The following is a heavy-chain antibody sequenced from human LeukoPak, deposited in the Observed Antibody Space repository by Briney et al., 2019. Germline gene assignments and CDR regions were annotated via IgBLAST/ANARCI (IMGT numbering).Heavy chain of an antibody. CDR2: FDPEDGET. CDR1: GYTLTELS. Sequence: ASVKVSCKVSGYTLTELSMHWVRQAPGKGLEWMGGFDPEDGETIYAQKFQGRVTMTTDTSTSTAYMELRSLRSDDTAVYYCARGDLGYCSGGSCYWFDPWGQGTLVTVSS. CDR3: ARGDLGYCSGGSCYWFDP. D-gene: IGHD2-15*01. V-gene: IGHV1-24*01. J-gene: IGHJ5*02.